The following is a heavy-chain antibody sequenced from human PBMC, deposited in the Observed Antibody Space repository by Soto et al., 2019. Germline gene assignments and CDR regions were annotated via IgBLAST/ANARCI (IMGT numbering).Heavy chain of an antibody. V-gene: IGHV3-30-3*01. J-gene: IGHJ6*02. D-gene: IGHD2-2*01. CDR1: GFKFNNYN. Sequence: GGSLRLSCVASGFKFNNYNLHWVRQAPGNSLESVAVISFDGTTDYYAESVKGRFTVSRDNFKNILPLQMDSVRPEDTAVYYCARDNRDCSSFNCYNPGRVFGLDVWGQGTTVTVSS. CDR2: ISFDGTTD. CDR3: ARDNRDCSSFNCYNPGRVFGLDV.